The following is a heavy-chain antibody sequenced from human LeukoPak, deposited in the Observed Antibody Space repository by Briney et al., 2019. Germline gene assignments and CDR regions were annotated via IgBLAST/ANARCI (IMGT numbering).Heavy chain of an antibody. CDR2: ISYDGSNK. D-gene: IGHD2-15*01. Sequence: GGSLRLSCAASGFTFSSYAMHWVRQAPGKGLEWVAVISYDGSNKYYADSVKGRFTISRDNSKNTLYLQMNSLRAEDTAVYYCAKDKYCSGGSCAWFHYYYYGMDVWGQGTTVTVSS. CDR3: AKDKYCSGGSCAWFHYYYYGMDV. CDR1: GFTFSSYA. J-gene: IGHJ6*02. V-gene: IGHV3-30-3*01.